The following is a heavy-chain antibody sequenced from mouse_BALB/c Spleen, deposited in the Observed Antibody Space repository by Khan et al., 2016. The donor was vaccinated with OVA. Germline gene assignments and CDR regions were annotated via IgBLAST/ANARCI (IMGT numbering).Heavy chain of an antibody. CDR1: GYTFSSYY. CDR3: TRSGYGGFAY. J-gene: IGHJ3*01. D-gene: IGHD1-1*02. V-gene: IGHV1-53*01. CDR2: INPNNGGT. Sequence: VQLQQSGAELVKPGTSVRLSCKSSGYTFSSYYLYWVKQRPGQGLEWIGDINPNNGGTNFNEKFKNKATLTVDKSSSTAYMQLSGLTSEDSVVYYCTRSGYGGFAYWGQGTLVTVSA.